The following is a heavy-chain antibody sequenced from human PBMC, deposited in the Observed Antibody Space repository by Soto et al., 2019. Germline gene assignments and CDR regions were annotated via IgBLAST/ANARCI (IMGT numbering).Heavy chain of an antibody. CDR2: ISGSGGST. D-gene: IGHD3-22*01. CDR1: GFTFSSYA. V-gene: IGHV3-23*01. J-gene: IGHJ4*02. Sequence: PGGSLRLSCAASGFTFSSYAMSWVRQAPGKGLEWVSAISGSGGSTYYADSVKGRFTISRDNSKNTLYLQMNSLRAEDTAVYYCAKDPRTRSTIVVVITPYFDYWGQGTLVTVSS. CDR3: AKDPRTRSTIVVVITPYFDY.